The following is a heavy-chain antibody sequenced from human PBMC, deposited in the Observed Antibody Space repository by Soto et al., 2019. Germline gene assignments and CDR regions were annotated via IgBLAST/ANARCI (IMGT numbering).Heavy chain of an antibody. D-gene: IGHD3-3*01. Sequence: PVVSLRLSCTASGFTFSDYTMNGVRQAPGQGLEWVSSISRESSYIYYVDSVKGRFTISRDNAKNSVIVQMAGLRVDDTGVYFCAGGAADLTSPDARSVWGRGTTGTVPS. V-gene: IGHV3-21*01. J-gene: IGHJ6*02. CDR1: GFTFSDYT. CDR3: AGGAADLTSPDARSV. CDR2: ISRESSYI.